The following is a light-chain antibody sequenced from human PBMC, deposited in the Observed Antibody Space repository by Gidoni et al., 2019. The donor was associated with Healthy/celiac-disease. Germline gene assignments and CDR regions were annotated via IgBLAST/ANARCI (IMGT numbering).Light chain of an antibody. CDR3: QQRSNWPRT. CDR2: DAS. CDR1: QSVSSY. J-gene: IGKJ4*01. V-gene: IGKV3-11*01. Sequence: EIVLIQSPATLSLSPGERATLSCRASQSVSSYLAWYQQKPGQAPRLLIYDASNRATGIPARFSGSGSGTDFTLTISSLEPEDFAVYYCQQRSNWPRTFGGXTKVEIK.